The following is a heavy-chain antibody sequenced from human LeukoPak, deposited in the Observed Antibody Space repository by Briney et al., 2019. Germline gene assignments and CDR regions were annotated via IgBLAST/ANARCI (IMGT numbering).Heavy chain of an antibody. V-gene: IGHV3-23*01. CDR1: GFTFNTYA. CDR3: AKDSRNYYGSGSYFGYFDY. Sequence: GGSLRLSCAASGFTFNTYAMSWVRQAPWERLQWVSGISDSGGNTYYADSVRGRFTISRDNSKNTLYLQMNSLRAEDTALYYCAKDSRNYYGSGSYFGYFDYWGQGTLVTVSS. CDR2: ISDSGGNT. D-gene: IGHD3-10*01. J-gene: IGHJ4*02.